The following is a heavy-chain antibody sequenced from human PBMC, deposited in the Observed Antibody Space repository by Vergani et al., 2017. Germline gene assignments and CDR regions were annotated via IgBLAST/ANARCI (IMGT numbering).Heavy chain of an antibody. Sequence: QVQLQQWGAGLLKPSETLSLTCAVYGGSFSGYYWNWIRQPPGKGLEWIGEINHSGSTNYNPSLKSRVTISVDTSKNQFSLKLSSVTAADTAVYYCARGLTVVVVAATRGMDVWGQGTTVTVSS. J-gene: IGHJ6*02. CDR3: ARGLTVVVVAATRGMDV. CDR2: INHSGST. V-gene: IGHV4-34*01. CDR1: GGSFSGYY. D-gene: IGHD2-15*01.